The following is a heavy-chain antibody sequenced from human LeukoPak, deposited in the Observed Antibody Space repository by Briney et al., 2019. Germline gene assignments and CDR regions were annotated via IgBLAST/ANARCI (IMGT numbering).Heavy chain of an antibody. CDR3: ARDYGQLVLYCYYGMDV. V-gene: IGHV3-30-3*01. J-gene: IGHJ6*02. Sequence: GGSLRLSCAASGFTFSSYAMHWVRQAPGKGLEWVAAISYDGSNKYYADSVKGRFTISRDNSKNTLYLQMNSLRAEDTAVYYCARDYGQLVLYCYYGMDVWGQGTTVTVSS. CDR2: ISYDGSNK. D-gene: IGHD6-13*01. CDR1: GFTFSSYA.